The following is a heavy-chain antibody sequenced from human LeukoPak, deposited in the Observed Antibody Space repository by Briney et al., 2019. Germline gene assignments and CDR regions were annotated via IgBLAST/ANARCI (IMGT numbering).Heavy chain of an antibody. D-gene: IGHD3-3*01. V-gene: IGHV4-34*01. CDR1: GGSFSENY. Sequence: ETLSLACAVYGGSFSENYWTWTWIRQPPGKRLEWIGEINHSGSTNYYPSLKSRFIVSVDTSRNQFSLRLSSVTAADTAVYYCARGGRRFKSGNWFDPWGQGTLVTVSS. CDR3: ARGGRRFKSGNWFDP. CDR2: INHSGST. J-gene: IGHJ5*02.